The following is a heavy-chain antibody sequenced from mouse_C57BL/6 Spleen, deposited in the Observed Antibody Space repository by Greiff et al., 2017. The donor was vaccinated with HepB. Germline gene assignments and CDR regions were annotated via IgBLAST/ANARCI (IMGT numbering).Heavy chain of an antibody. CDR1: GYAFTNYL. V-gene: IGHV1-54*01. CDR3: ARSPRDYAMDD. Sequence: VMLVESGAELVRPGTSVKVSCKASGYAFTNYLIEWVKQRPGQGLEWIGVINPGSGGTNYNEKFKGKATLTADKSSSTAYMQLSSLTSEDSAVYFCARSPRDYAMDDWGQGTSVTVSS. J-gene: IGHJ4*01. CDR2: INPGSGGT.